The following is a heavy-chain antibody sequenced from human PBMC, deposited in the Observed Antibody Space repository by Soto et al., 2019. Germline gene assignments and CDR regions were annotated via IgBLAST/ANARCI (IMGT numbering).Heavy chain of an antibody. CDR2: IYYSGST. J-gene: IGHJ5*02. CDR1: GGSISSSSYF. V-gene: IGHV4-39*01. CDR3: ARHPSDFWFDP. Sequence: SETLSLTCTVSGGSISSSSYFWGWIRQPPGKGLEWIGSIYYSGSTYYNQSLRNRVTVSVDTFKNQFSLKLSSVTAADTAVYYCARHPSDFWFDPWGQGTLVTVS. D-gene: IGHD2-21*02.